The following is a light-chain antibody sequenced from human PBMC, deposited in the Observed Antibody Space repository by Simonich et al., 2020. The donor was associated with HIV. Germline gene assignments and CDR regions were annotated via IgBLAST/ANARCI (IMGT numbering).Light chain of an antibody. CDR2: DAS. Sequence: EIVLTQSPATLSLSPGERATLSCRASQSVSSYLAWYQQKPGQAPRLLIYDASNRATCSPARFSGSGSGTDFTITISSLEPEDFAVYYCQQYGSSPPMYTFGQGTKLEIK. V-gene: IGKV3-11*01. CDR1: QSVSSY. CDR3: QQYGSSPPMYT. J-gene: IGKJ2*01.